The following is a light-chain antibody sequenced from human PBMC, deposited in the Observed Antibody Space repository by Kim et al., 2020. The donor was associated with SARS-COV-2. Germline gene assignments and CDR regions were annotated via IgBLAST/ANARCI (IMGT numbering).Light chain of an antibody. V-gene: IGKV1-5*03. CDR2: QAS. J-gene: IGKJ1*01. Sequence: GNRVTITCRASQSVDSWLAWYQQKPGKAPKLLIYQASKLASGVPSRFSGSGSGTDFTLTISNLQPDDSAIYYCKQYETYWTFGPGTKVE. CDR3: KQYETYWT. CDR1: QSVDSW.